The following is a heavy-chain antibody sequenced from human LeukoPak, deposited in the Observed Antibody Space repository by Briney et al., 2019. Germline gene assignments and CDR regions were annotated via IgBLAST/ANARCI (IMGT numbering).Heavy chain of an antibody. V-gene: IGHV3-15*01. J-gene: IGHJ4*02. CDR1: GFTCSNVW. D-gene: IGHD2-2*01. Sequence: SGGSLCLSCAASGFTCSNVWMSRVRQAPGKGREGGGRIKSNTDGGTTDYAAPVTGRFTISRDDSKNTLYLQMNSLKTEDTAVYYCTTDPTTCTSCHNFDYWGQGTLVTVSS. CDR3: TTDPTTCTSCHNFDY. CDR2: IKSNTDGGTT.